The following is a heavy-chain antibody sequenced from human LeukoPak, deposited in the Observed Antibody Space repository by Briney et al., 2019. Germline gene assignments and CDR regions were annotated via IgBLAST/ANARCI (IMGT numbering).Heavy chain of an antibody. CDR1: GGSISTGNYW. CDR2: IFHTGRT. J-gene: IGHJ4*02. Sequence: TSETLSLTCDVSGGSISTGNYWWGWLRQPPGKGLEWIGIIFHTGRTHDNPSLKSRVSMSVDTSKNQFSLRLSAVTAADTAVYYCVRQMGVGVWALDYWGQGALVTVSS. D-gene: IGHD3-16*01. CDR3: VRQMGVGVWALDY. V-gene: IGHV4-39*01.